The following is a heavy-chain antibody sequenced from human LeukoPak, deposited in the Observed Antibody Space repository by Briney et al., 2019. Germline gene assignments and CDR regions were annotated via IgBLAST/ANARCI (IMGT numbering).Heavy chain of an antibody. Sequence: GASVKVSCKASGGTFSSYAISWVRQAPGQGLEWMGGIIPISGTTNYAQKFQGRVTITADKSTSTAYMELSSLRSEDTAVYYCATLCCGSYHMDVWGKGTTVTVSS. CDR3: ATLCCGSYHMDV. CDR2: IIPISGTT. D-gene: IGHD2-15*01. CDR1: GGTFSSYA. V-gene: IGHV1-69*06. J-gene: IGHJ6*03.